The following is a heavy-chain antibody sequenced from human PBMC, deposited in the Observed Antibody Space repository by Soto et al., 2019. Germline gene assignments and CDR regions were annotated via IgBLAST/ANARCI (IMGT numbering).Heavy chain of an antibody. CDR2: ISGSGGST. J-gene: IGHJ4*02. CDR3: AKEYYIYRSTYYSSAY. V-gene: IGHV3-23*01. CDR1: GFTFSTYA. D-gene: IGHD6-13*01. Sequence: GGSLRLSCAASGFTFSTYAMTWVRQAPGKGLEWVSGISGSGGSTYYADSVKGRFTISRDNPKNTLYLQMNSLRAEDTAVYYCAKEYYIYRSTYYSSAYWGQGTL.